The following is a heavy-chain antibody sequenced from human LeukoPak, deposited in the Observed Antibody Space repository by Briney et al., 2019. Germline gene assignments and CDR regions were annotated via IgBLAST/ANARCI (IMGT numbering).Heavy chain of an antibody. CDR1: GYSISSGYY. CDR2: IYHSGST. D-gene: IGHD2-2*02. Sequence: PSETLSLTCAVSGYSISSGYYWGWIRQPPGKGLEWIGSIYHSGSTYYNPSLKSRVTISVGTSKNQFSLKLSSVTAADTAVYYCARHGSPRIVVVPAAIVDAFDIWGQGTMVTVSS. CDR3: ARHGSPRIVVVPAAIVDAFDI. J-gene: IGHJ3*02. V-gene: IGHV4-38-2*01.